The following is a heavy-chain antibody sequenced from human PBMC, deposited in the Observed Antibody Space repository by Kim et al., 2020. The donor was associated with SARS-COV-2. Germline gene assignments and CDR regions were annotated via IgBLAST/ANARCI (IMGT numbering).Heavy chain of an antibody. CDR2: INGDGSTT. Sequence: GGSLRLSCAASGFTFDEYAIQWVRQAPGKGLEWVSFINGDGSTTSYADPVKGRFTISRDNSKSSLVLQMDSLRTEDTALYYCATARSTVFGEVSFGLDVWGQGTTVTVSS. CDR1: GFTFDEYA. J-gene: IGHJ6*02. D-gene: IGHD3-3*01. V-gene: IGHV3-43*02. CDR3: ATARSTVFGEVSFGLDV.